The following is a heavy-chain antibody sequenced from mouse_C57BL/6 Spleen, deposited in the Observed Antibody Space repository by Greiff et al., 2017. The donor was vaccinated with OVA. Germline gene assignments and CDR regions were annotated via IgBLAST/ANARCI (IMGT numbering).Heavy chain of an antibody. Sequence: EVKVEESEGGLVQPGSSMKLSCTASGFTFSDYYMAWVRQVPEKGLEWVANINYDGSSTYYLDSLKSRFIISRDNAKNILYLQMSSLKSEDTATYYCARDHYSQGYFDVWGTGTTVTVSS. CDR3: ARDHYSQGYFDV. J-gene: IGHJ1*03. V-gene: IGHV5-16*01. CDR1: GFTFSDYY. CDR2: INYDGSST. D-gene: IGHD2-12*01.